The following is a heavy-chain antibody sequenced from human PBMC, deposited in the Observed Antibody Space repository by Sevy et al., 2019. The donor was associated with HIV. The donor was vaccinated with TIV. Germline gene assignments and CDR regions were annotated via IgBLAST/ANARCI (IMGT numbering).Heavy chain of an antibody. CDR3: AGMYVDTAMVTGRYFDL. CDR2: IIPIFGTA. V-gene: IGHV1-69*06. D-gene: IGHD5-18*01. Sequence: ASVKVSCKASGGTFSSYAISWVRQASGQGLEWMGGIIPIFGTANYAQKFQGRVTITADKSTSTAYMELSSLRSEDTAVYYCAGMYVDTAMVTGRYFDLWGRGTLVTVSS. CDR1: GGTFSSYA. J-gene: IGHJ2*01.